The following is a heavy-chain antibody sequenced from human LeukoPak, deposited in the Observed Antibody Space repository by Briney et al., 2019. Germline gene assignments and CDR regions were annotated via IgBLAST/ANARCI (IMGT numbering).Heavy chain of an antibody. V-gene: IGHV3-30*02. CDR1: QLNFSSYG. J-gene: IGHJ4*02. CDR3: AKVSLEWLFN. D-gene: IGHD3-3*01. Sequence: GGSLRLSCTSSQLNFSSYGMHWVRQAPGKGLEWVAHIRYDGSDKYYADSVRGRFTISRDNSKNTLYLQMNSLRAEDTAVYYCAKVSLEWLFNWGQGTLVTVSS. CDR2: IRYDGSDK.